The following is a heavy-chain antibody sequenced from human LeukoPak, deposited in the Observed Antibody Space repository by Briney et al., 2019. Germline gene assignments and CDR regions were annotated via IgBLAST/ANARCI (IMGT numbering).Heavy chain of an antibody. CDR2: ISGSGGST. Sequence: PGGSLRLSCAASGFTFDKYAIHWVRQAPGKGLEWVSAISGSGGSTYYADSVKGRFTISRDNSKNTLYLQMNSLRAEDTAVYYCAKGRKGAFYDFWSGYSGDNWFDPWGQGTLVTVSS. CDR3: AKGRKGAFYDFWSGYSGDNWFDP. CDR1: GFTFDKYA. J-gene: IGHJ5*02. V-gene: IGHV3-23*01. D-gene: IGHD3-3*01.